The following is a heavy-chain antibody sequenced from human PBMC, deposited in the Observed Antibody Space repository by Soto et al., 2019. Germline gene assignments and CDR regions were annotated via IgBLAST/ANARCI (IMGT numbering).Heavy chain of an antibody. J-gene: IGHJ4*02. CDR1: GFTFSSYG. D-gene: IGHD3-16*02. V-gene: IGHV3-30*18. Sequence: QVQLAESGGGVVQPGRSLRLSCAASGFTFSSYGMHWVRQAPGKALEWVAIISYDGSNQYYADSVKGRFTISRDNSKNTLSLQMNSLGPEDTAVYYCAKALGEISPESYDHWVQGVLVTVSS. CDR2: ISYDGSNQ. CDR3: AKALGEISPESYDH.